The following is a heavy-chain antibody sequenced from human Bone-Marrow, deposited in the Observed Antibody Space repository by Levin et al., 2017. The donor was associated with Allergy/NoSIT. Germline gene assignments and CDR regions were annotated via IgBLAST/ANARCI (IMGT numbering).Heavy chain of an antibody. D-gene: IGHD3-3*01. CDR2: IAYDGTNK. Sequence: QPGGSLRLSCGASGFSFSSYAMHWVRQAPGKGLEWVAIIAYDGTNKYYADFVKGRFTISRDNPKNTLYLQMNSLRPEDTALYYCAKGMYYDFWRGNGMDVWGQGTTVTVSS. CDR1: GFSFSSYA. V-gene: IGHV3-30*18. J-gene: IGHJ6*02. CDR3: AKGMYYDFWRGNGMDV.